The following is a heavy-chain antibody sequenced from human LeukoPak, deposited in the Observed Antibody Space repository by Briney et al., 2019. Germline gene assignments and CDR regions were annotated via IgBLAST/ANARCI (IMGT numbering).Heavy chain of an antibody. CDR2: IYYSGST. D-gene: IGHD2-2*01. J-gene: IGHJ6*02. V-gene: IGHV4-59*01. Sequence: SETLSLTCTVSGGSISTYYWSWIRQPPGKGLEWIGYIYYSGSTNYNPSLKSRVTISVDTSKNQFSLKLSSVTAADTAVYYCAREHQHYYYYGMDVWGQGTTVTVSS. CDR1: GGSISTYY. CDR3: AREHQHYYYYGMDV.